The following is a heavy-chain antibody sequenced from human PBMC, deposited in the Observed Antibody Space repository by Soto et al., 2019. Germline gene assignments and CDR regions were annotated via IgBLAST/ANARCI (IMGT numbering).Heavy chain of an antibody. Sequence: VQLVESGGGVVQPGRSLRLSCAASGFTFSDYAMHWVRQAPGKGLEWVAVVSHDGRNTHYADSVKGRFTISRDSSKNTVALEMSSLRAEDTAVYYCAKGGRQWLVTSDFNCWGLGGLVTVSS. J-gene: IGHJ4*02. V-gene: IGHV3-30*18. D-gene: IGHD6-19*01. CDR3: AKGGRQWLVTSDFNC. CDR2: VSHDGRNT. CDR1: GFTFSDYA.